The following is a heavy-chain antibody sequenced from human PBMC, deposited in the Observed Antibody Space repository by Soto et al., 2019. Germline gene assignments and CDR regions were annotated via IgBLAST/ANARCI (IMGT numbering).Heavy chain of an antibody. Sequence: EVQLLESGGGLVQLGGSLRLSCAASGFTFSSYAMSWVRQAPGKGLECVSIVSGSGATTYYADSVKGRFTISRDNFKNSLYLQMNSLRAEDTAVYYCAKYRGETGGWYSPSDYWGQGTLVTVSS. CDR3: AKYRGETGGWYSPSDY. CDR1: GFTFSSYA. CDR2: VSGSGATT. V-gene: IGHV3-23*01. J-gene: IGHJ4*02. D-gene: IGHD6-19*01.